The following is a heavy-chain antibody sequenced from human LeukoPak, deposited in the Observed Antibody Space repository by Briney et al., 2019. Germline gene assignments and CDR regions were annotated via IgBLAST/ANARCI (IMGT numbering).Heavy chain of an antibody. CDR2: IKSDGSRT. CDR3: ARELPFDY. Sequence: GGSLRLSCAASGFTFSNYWMHWVRQAPGKGLVWVSRIKSDGSRTDYADSVKGRFTISRDNAKNTLYLQMDSLRAEDTAVYYCARELPFDYWGQGTLVTVSS. CDR1: GFTFSNYW. D-gene: IGHD2-15*01. V-gene: IGHV3-74*01. J-gene: IGHJ4*02.